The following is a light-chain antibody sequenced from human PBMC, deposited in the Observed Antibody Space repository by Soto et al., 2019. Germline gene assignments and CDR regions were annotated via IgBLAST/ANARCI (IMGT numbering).Light chain of an antibody. Sequence: DIQMTQSPSTLSASVGDRVTITCRASQFIDRWLAWYQQKPGKAPQYLIFDASSLYGGVPLRFSGSGSGTEFALTITSLQPDDSATYYCLQYSGSSYTFGQGTKVDIK. J-gene: IGKJ2*01. CDR1: QFIDRW. CDR2: DAS. V-gene: IGKV1-5*01. CDR3: LQYSGSSYT.